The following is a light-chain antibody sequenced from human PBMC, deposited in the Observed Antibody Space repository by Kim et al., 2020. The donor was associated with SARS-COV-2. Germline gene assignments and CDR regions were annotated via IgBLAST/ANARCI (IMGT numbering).Light chain of an antibody. V-gene: IGKV3D-20*01. CDR1: QSVSSRY. Sequence: PGERATLSCGASQSVSSRYVAWYQQKPGLAPRLLIYDTFRRATDIPDRFSGSGSGTEFTLSISRLEPEDFAVYYCQQYDSSTLTFGGGTKV. CDR2: DTF. J-gene: IGKJ4*01. CDR3: QQYDSSTLT.